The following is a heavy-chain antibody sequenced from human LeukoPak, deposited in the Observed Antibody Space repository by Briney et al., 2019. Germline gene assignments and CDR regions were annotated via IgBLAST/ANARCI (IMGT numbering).Heavy chain of an antibody. V-gene: IGHV3-23*01. CDR1: GFTFSSYA. D-gene: IGHD3-22*01. J-gene: IGHJ4*02. Sequence: GGSLRLSCAASGFTFSSYAMSWVRQAPGKGLEWVSAISGSGGSTYYADSVKGRFTISRDNSKNTLYLQMNSLRAEDTAVYYCASSKTPYYYDSSGYFLDYWGQGTLVTVSS. CDR2: ISGSGGST. CDR3: ASSKTPYYYDSSGYFLDY.